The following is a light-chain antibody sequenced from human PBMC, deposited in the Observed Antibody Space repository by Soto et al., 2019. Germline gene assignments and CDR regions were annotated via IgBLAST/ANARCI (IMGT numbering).Light chain of an antibody. CDR3: QQANSFPLT. J-gene: IGKJ4*01. V-gene: IGKV1-27*01. Sequence: SQCPPIVSPCIRDEVSRACGASQGISNDLAWYQQKPGKVPKLLIYAASTLQSGVPSRFSGSGSGTYCTLTIRNLQPEDFATYYCQQANSFPLTVGGGTKVDIK. CDR2: AAS. CDR1: QGISND.